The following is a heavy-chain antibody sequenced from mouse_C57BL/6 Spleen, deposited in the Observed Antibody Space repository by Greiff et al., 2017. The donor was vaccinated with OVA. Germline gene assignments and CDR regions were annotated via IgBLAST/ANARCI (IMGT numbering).Heavy chain of an antibody. J-gene: IGHJ1*03. Sequence: VQLQQPGTELVKPGASVKLSCKASGYTLTSYWMHWVKQRPGQGLEWIGNINPSNGGTNYNEKFKSKATLTVDKSSSTAYMQLSSLTSEDSAVYYCARYGSSYGYFDVWGTGTTVTVSS. CDR3: ARYGSSYGYFDV. D-gene: IGHD1-1*01. CDR2: INPSNGGT. V-gene: IGHV1-53*01. CDR1: GYTLTSYW.